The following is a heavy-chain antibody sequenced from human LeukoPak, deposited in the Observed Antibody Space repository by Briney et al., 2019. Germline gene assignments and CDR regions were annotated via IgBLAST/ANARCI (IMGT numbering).Heavy chain of an antibody. J-gene: IGHJ3*02. Sequence: PSETLSLTCTVSGGSISTYYWTWIRQPPGKGLEWIGYIYYSGSTNYNPSLKSRVTISVDTSKNQFSLKLSSVTAADTAVYYCAREFSSIAVAGTAAFDIWGQGTMVTVSS. CDR1: GGSISTYY. V-gene: IGHV4-59*01. CDR3: AREFSSIAVAGTAAFDI. D-gene: IGHD6-19*01. CDR2: IYYSGST.